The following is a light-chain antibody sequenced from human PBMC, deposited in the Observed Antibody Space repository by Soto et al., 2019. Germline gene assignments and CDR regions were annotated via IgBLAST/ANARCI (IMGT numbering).Light chain of an antibody. V-gene: IGLV2-14*03. CDR3: SSYTSSSTRV. Sequence: QSVLTQPASVSSSPGQSITISCTRTSSDVGAYDYVSWYQQHPDKAPKLMIYEVSNRPSGVSNRFSGSKSVNTATLTISGLQAEDEADYYCSSYTSSSTRVFGTGNKVTVL. J-gene: IGLJ1*01. CDR2: EVS. CDR1: SSDVGAYDY.